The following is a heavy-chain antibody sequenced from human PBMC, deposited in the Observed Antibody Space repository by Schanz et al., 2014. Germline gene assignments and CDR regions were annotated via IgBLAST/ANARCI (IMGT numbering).Heavy chain of an antibody. J-gene: IGHJ4*02. CDR1: GYTFTSYG. CDR2: ISAYNGNT. D-gene: IGHD3-3*01. Sequence: QVQLVQSGAEVKKPGASVKVSCKAPGYTFTSYGISWVRQAPGQGLEWMGWISAYNGNTKYPQKLQGRVTLTTDTSTSTVYMELRSLRSSDTAVYYCARSAGRDFWSGYYTRFDYWGQGTLVTVSS. CDR3: ARSAGRDFWSGYYTRFDY. V-gene: IGHV1-18*01.